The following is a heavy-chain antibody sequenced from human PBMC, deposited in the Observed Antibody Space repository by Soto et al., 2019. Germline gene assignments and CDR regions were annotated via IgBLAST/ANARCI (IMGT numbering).Heavy chain of an antibody. CDR1: GYTFTDYY. D-gene: IGHD2-2*01. CDR3: AIRTGQLAIISEFDGDWFFEV. Sequence: QEPLVQSGAEVKKPGASLKVSCKASGYTFTDYYIHWVRQAPGQGLEWVGWINPDSGGTNLAQRFQGRVTMTSDTSINTAYMELSSLRSDDTAVYYCAIRTGQLAIISEFDGDWFFEVWGRGTLVTVSS. J-gene: IGHJ2*01. V-gene: IGHV1-2*02. CDR2: INPDSGGT.